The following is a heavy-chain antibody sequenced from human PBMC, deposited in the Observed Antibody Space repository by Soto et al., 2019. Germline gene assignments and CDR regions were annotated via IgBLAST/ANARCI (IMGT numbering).Heavy chain of an antibody. V-gene: IGHV1-46*01. Sequence: ASVKVSCKASGYTCTSYYMHWVLQAPGQGLEWMGIINPSGGSTSYAQKFQGRVTMTRDTSTSTVYMELSSLRSEDTAVYYCAKSPSLAYYGMDVWGQGTTVTVSS. CDR2: INPSGGST. J-gene: IGHJ6*02. CDR1: GYTCTSYY. CDR3: AKSPSLAYYGMDV. D-gene: IGHD6-13*01.